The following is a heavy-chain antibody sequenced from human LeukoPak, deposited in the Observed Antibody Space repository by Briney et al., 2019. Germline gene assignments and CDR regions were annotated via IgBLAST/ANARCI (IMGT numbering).Heavy chain of an antibody. CDR2: ISSSSSYI. D-gene: IGHD3-9*01. V-gene: IGHV3-21*01. CDR1: GFTFSSYS. CDR3: ARERDDWRDHDAFDI. J-gene: IGHJ3*02. Sequence: PGGSLRLSCAASGFTFSSYSMNWVRQAPGKGLEWVSSISSSSSYIYYADSVKGRFTISRDNAKNSLYLQMNSLRAEDTAVYYCARERDDWRDHDAFDIWGQGTMVTVSS.